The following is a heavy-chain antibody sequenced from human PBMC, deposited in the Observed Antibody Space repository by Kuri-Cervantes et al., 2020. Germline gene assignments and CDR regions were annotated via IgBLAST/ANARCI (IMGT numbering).Heavy chain of an antibody. CDR1: GGSFSGYY. D-gene: IGHD3-22*01. CDR2: INHSGST. CDR3: AGSSGYYFDC. J-gene: IGHJ4*02. V-gene: IGHV4-34*01. Sequence: SQTLSLTCAVYGGSFSGYYWSWIRQPPGKGLEWIGEINHSGSTNYNPSLKSRVTISVDTSKNQFSLKLSSVTAADTAVYYCAGSSGYYFDCWGQGTLVTVSS.